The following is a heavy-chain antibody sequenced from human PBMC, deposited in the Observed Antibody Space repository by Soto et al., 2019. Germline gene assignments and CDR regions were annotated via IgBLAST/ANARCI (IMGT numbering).Heavy chain of an antibody. CDR3: ARDRAKWKDYYYYCMDV. D-gene: IGHD1-20*01. CDR1: GGSISSGDDF. J-gene: IGHJ6*02. V-gene: IGHV4-30-4*01. Sequence: SETLSLTCTVSGGSISSGDDFWTWIRQPPGKGLEWIGYIYYSGSTYYNPSLKSRLTMSVDTSKNQFSLKLSSVTAADTAVYYCARDRAKWKDYYYYCMDVWGQGTTVTVSS. CDR2: IYYSGST.